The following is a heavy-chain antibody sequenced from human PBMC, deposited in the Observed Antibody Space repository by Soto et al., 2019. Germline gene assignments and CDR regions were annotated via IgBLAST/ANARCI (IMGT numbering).Heavy chain of an antibody. CDR3: ARARNYYYGMDV. CDR2: INAGNGNT. V-gene: IGHV1-3*05. J-gene: IGHJ6*02. CDR1: GYTFTSYA. Sequence: QVQLVQSGAEEKKPGASVKVSYKASGYTFTSYAMHWVRQAPGQRLEWMGWINAGNGNTKYSQKFQGRVTITRDTSASTAYMELSSLRSEDTAVYYCARARNYYYGMDVWGQGTTVTVSS.